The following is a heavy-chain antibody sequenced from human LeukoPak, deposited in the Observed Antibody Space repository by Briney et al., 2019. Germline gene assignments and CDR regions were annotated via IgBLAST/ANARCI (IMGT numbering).Heavy chain of an antibody. Sequence: GGSLRLSCAASGFTFSNAWMSWVRQAPGKGLEWVGRIKSKTDGGTTEYAASVKGRFTISRDDSKSIAYLQMNSLKTEDTAVYYCIAAAGKGYWGQGTLVTVSS. V-gene: IGHV3-15*01. CDR1: GFTFSNAW. CDR3: IAAAGKGY. CDR2: IKSKTDGGTT. J-gene: IGHJ4*02. D-gene: IGHD6-13*01.